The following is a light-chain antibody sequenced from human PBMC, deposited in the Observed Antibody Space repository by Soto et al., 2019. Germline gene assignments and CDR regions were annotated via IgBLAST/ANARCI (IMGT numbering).Light chain of an antibody. CDR1: QNINRY. CDR2: GAS. V-gene: IGKV1-39*01. CDR3: HQSYTVPIT. J-gene: IGKJ5*01. Sequence: DIQMTQSPSSLSASVGDRVTITCRASQNINRYVSWFQQKPGKAPHLLIFGASNLQSGVPSRFGGSGSGTEFTLTITNLQPEDFVTYYCHQSYTVPITFGQGTRLDIK.